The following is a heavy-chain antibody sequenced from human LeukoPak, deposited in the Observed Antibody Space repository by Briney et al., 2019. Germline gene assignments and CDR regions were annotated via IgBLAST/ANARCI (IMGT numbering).Heavy chain of an antibody. Sequence: ASVKVSCKASGYTFTSYDINWVRQATGQGLEWMGWMNPNSGNTGYAQKFQGRVTMTRNTSISTAYMELSSLRSDDTAVYYCASRNGDYEAIDPWGQGTLVTVSS. D-gene: IGHD4-17*01. CDR1: GYTFTSYD. CDR3: ASRNGDYEAIDP. CDR2: MNPNSGNT. V-gene: IGHV1-8*01. J-gene: IGHJ5*02.